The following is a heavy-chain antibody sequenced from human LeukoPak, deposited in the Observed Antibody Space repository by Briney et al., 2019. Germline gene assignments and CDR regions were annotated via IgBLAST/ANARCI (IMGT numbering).Heavy chain of an antibody. CDR2: FGTRHTHI. D-gene: IGHD2-21*02. CDR3: AARLPLYGMDV. Sequence: PGGSLRLSCVGPGLNFNTYGLTWVRQAPGKGLEWVALFGTRHTHIFYADSVEGRFAISRDNSKNTVYLQMNSLRVEDAAVYYCAARLPLYGMDVWGQGTTVTVSS. V-gene: IGHV3-23*01. CDR1: GLNFNTYG. J-gene: IGHJ6*02.